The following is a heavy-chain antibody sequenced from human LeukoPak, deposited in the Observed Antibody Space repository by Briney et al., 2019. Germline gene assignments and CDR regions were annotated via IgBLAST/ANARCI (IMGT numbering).Heavy chain of an antibody. CDR2: ISGSGGST. CDR1: GFTVSSNY. D-gene: IGHD5-18*01. Sequence: GGSLRLSCAASGFTVSSNYMSWVRQAPGKGLEWVSAISGSGGSTYYADSVKGRFTISRDNSKNTLYLQMNSLRAEDTAVYYCAKSAVVGYRGYSYGYDSSSWYYYFDYWGQGTLVTVSS. V-gene: IGHV3-23*01. J-gene: IGHJ4*02. CDR3: AKSAVVGYRGYSYGYDSSSWYYYFDY.